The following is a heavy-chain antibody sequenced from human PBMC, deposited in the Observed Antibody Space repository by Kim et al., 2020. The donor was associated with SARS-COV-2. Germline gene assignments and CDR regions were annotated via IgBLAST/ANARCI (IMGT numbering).Heavy chain of an antibody. V-gene: IGHV3-21*01. Sequence: SVKGRLTIARDNAKNSLYLQMNSLRAEDTAVYYCARVGHSSSWYAAFDIWGQGTMVTVSS. J-gene: IGHJ3*02. CDR3: ARVGHSSSWYAAFDI. D-gene: IGHD6-13*01.